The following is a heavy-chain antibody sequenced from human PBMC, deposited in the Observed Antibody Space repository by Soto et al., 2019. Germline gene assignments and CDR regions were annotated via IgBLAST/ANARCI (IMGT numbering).Heavy chain of an antibody. CDR2: IYPGDSDT. CDR3: ARRGVAARPDYYGMDV. Sequence: PGESLKISCKGSGYSFTSYWIGWVRQMPGKGLEWMGIIYPGDSDTRYSPSFQGQVTISADKSISTAYLQWSSLKASDTAMYYCARRGVAARPDYYGMDVWGQGTTVTVS. D-gene: IGHD6-6*01. J-gene: IGHJ6*02. CDR1: GYSFTSYW. V-gene: IGHV5-51*01.